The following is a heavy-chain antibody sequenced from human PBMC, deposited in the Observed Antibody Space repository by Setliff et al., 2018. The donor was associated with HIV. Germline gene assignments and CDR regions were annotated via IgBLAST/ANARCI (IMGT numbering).Heavy chain of an antibody. V-gene: IGHV1-2*02. CDR3: ARDHCSGAYCYAYYYYGMDV. D-gene: IGHD2-15*01. Sequence: ASVKVSCKASGYTFTGYYMHWVRQAPGQGLEWMGWINPNSGGTTYAQKFQGRVTMTRDTSISTAYMEVSRLRSDDTAVYYCARDHCSGAYCYAYYYYGMDVWGQGTMVTVSS. J-gene: IGHJ6*02. CDR1: GYTFTGYY. CDR2: INPNSGGT.